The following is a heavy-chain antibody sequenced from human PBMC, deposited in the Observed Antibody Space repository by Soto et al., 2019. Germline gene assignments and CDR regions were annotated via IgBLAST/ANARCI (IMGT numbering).Heavy chain of an antibody. CDR3: ARHRQYYDTSGYQQRYFDY. V-gene: IGHV4-39*01. D-gene: IGHD3-22*01. CDR1: GGSISSSPYY. J-gene: IGHJ4*02. CDR2: IYYSGTT. Sequence: SETLSLTCSVSGGSISSSPYYRGWIRQPPGKGLEWLGTIYYSGTTSYNPSLKSRVIISVDTSNNQLFLKLRSVTAADTAVYYCARHRQYYDTSGYQQRYFDYWGQGTQVTVSS.